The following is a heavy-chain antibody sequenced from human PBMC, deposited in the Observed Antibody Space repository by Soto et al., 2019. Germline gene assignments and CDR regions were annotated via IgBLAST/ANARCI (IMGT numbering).Heavy chain of an antibody. J-gene: IGHJ6*02. D-gene: IGHD1-26*01. CDR3: ARDGGSGSYYRPLYYYYYGMDV. Sequence: SCAASGFTFSSYGMHWVRQAPGKGLEWVAVIWYDGSNKYYADSVKGRFTISRDNSKNTLYLQMNSLRAEDTAVYYCARDGGSGSYYRPLYYYYYGMDVWGQGTTVTVSS. CDR1: GFTFSSYG. CDR2: IWYDGSNK. V-gene: IGHV3-33*01.